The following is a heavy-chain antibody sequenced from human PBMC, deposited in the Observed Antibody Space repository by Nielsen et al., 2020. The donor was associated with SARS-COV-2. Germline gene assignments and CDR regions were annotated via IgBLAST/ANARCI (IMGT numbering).Heavy chain of an antibody. CDR2: IKQDGSEK. CDR1: GFTFSSYW. J-gene: IGHJ6*03. CDR3: ATLPRRGSYYYYMDV. V-gene: IGHV3-7*03. D-gene: IGHD3-16*01. Sequence: GVLKISCAASGFTFSSYWMSWVRQAPGKGLEWVANIKQDGSEKYYVDSVKGRFTISRDNAKNSLYLQMNSLRAEDTALYYCATLPRRGSYYYYMDVWGKGTTVTVSS.